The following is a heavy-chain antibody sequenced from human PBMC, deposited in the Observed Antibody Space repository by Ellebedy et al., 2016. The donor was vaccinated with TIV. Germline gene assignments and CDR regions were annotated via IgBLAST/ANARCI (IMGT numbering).Heavy chain of an antibody. D-gene: IGHD3-10*01. CDR3: ARQARQRRITMVRGVIIQFDY. V-gene: IGHV4-39*01. CDR1: GDSIRSSNHY. Sequence: MPSETLSLTCTVSGDSIRSSNHYWGWIRQPPGKGLEWIGSTYYSGSNYYNPSLKSRVTISVDTSKNQFSLRLTSVTAADTAVYYCARQARQRRITMVRGVIIQFDYWGQGTLVTVSS. J-gene: IGHJ4*02. CDR2: TYYSGSN.